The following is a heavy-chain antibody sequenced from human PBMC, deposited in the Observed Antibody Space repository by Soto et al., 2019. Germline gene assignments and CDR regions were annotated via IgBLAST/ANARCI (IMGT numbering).Heavy chain of an antibody. V-gene: IGHV4-34*01. D-gene: IGHD4-17*01. Sequence: ETLSLTCAVYGGSFSGYYWSWIRQPPGKGLEWIGEINHSGSTNYNPSLKSRVTISVDTSKNQFSLKLSSVTAADTAVYYCARHTVTYAFDIWGQGTMVTVSS. CDR1: GGSFSGYY. CDR2: INHSGST. J-gene: IGHJ3*02. CDR3: ARHTVTYAFDI.